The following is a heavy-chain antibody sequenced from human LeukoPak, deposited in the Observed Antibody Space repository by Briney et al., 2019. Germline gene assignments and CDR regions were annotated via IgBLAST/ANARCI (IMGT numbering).Heavy chain of an antibody. CDR2: TYYRSKWYN. V-gene: IGHV6-1*01. Sequence: SQTLSLTCAISGDSLSSNSAAWNWIRQSPSRGLEWLGRTYYRSKWYNDYAVSVKSRITINPDTSKNQFSLQLNSVTPEDTAVYYCARVRSHCSGGSCYFAAEYFDLWGRGTLVTVSS. J-gene: IGHJ2*01. CDR3: ARVRSHCSGGSCYFAAEYFDL. D-gene: IGHD2-15*01. CDR1: GDSLSSNSAA.